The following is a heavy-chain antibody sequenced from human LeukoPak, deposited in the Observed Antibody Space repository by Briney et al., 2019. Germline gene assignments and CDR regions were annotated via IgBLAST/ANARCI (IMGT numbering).Heavy chain of an antibody. CDR2: IYHSGGT. V-gene: IGHV4-31*03. D-gene: IGHD6-6*01. J-gene: IGHJ4*02. CDR3: ARGGGIAARSEFDY. Sequence: SETLSLTCSVSGASISSGAYYWSWIRQQPGKGLEWIGHIYHSGGTYYNPSLQSRVTMSVDTSKNQFSLKLSSVTAADTAVYYCARGGGIAARSEFDYWGQGTLVTVSS. CDR1: GASISSGAYY.